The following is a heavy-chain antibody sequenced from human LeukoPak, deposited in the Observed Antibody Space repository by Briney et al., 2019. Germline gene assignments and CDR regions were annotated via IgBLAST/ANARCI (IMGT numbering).Heavy chain of an antibody. Sequence: GGSLRLSCAGSGFTFSRYAMSWVRQAPGKGLEWVSSISDSGGSTYYTDSVKGRFTISRDNSKNTLYLQMNSLRAEDTAVYYCAKSPYGAGDIFDFWGQGTLVTVSS. V-gene: IGHV3-23*01. CDR1: GFTFSRYA. CDR3: AKSPYGAGDIFDF. J-gene: IGHJ4*02. CDR2: ISDSGGST. D-gene: IGHD2-15*01.